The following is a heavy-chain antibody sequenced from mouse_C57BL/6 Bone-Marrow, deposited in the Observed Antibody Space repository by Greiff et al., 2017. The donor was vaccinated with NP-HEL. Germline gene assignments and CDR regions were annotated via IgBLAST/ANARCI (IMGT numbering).Heavy chain of an antibody. Sequence: QVQLQQSGAELARPGASVKLSCKASGYTFTSYGISWVKQRTGQGLEWIGEIYPRSGNTYYNEKFKGKATLTADKSSSTAYMELRSLTSEDSAVYFCARQEIRVKAWFAYWGQGTLVTVSA. V-gene: IGHV1-81*01. CDR3: ARQEIRVKAWFAY. D-gene: IGHD1-3*01. CDR1: GYTFTSYG. CDR2: IYPRSGNT. J-gene: IGHJ3*01.